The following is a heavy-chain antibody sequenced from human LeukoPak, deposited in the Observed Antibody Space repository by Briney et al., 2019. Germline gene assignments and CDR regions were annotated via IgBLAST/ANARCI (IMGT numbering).Heavy chain of an antibody. J-gene: IGHJ4*02. CDR1: GGSFSGYY. CDR2: INHSGST. Sequence: PSETLSLTCAVYGGSFSGYYRSWVRQPPGKGLEWIGEINHSGSTNYNPSLKSRVTISVDTPKNQFSLKLSSVTAADTAVYYCARGGGGWLPFDYWGQGTLVTVSS. CDR3: ARGGGGWLPFDY. V-gene: IGHV4-34*01. D-gene: IGHD5-24*01.